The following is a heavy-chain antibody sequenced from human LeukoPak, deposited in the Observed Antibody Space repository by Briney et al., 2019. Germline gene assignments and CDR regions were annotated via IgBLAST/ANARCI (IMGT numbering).Heavy chain of an antibody. CDR3: AEEGDYYYFDY. V-gene: IGHV4-39*01. CDR1: GGSISSSSYY. J-gene: IGHJ4*02. Sequence: SETLSLTCTVYGGSISSSSYYWGWIRQPPGKGLEWIGSIYYSGSTYYNPSLKSRVTISVDTSKNQFSLKLSSVTAADTAVYHWAEEGDYYYFDYWGQGTLVTASS. CDR2: IYYSGST. D-gene: IGHD3-10*01.